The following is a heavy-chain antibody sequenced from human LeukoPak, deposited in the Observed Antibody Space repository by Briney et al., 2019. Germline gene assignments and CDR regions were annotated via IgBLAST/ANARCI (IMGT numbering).Heavy chain of an antibody. CDR3: AREVAPLYFHYGMDV. V-gene: IGHV3-33*01. J-gene: IGHJ6*01. D-gene: IGHD2-21*01. CDR2: TWYDGRNN. Sequence: GKSLSLSCAVSGFIFSFYGVHWVRHAPGNGLEWGAATWYDGRNNYYAASVKGRFTISRDDSKTTVYLLMNSLRAEDTAVYYCAREVAPLYFHYGMDVWGEGTTVTVSS. CDR1: GFIFSFYG.